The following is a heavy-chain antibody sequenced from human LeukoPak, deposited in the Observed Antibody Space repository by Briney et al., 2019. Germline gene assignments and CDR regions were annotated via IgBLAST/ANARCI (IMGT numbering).Heavy chain of an antibody. CDR2: IYYSGST. D-gene: IGHD2-2*01. CDR1: GVSISSSSYY. Sequence: SETLSLTCTVSGVSISSSSYYWGWIRQPPGKGLEWIGSIYYSGSTYYNPSLKSRVTISVDTSKNQFSLKLSSVTAADTAVYYCATTPLGYCSSTSCSKWYFDLWGRGTLVTVSS. V-gene: IGHV4-39*07. J-gene: IGHJ2*01. CDR3: ATTPLGYCSSTSCSKWYFDL.